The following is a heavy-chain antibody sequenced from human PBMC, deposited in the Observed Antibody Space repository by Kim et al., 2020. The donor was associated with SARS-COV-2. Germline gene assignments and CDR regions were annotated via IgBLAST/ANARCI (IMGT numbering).Heavy chain of an antibody. D-gene: IGHD6-25*01. J-gene: IGHJ2*01. V-gene: IGHV1-8*01. CDR3: ARGSSGGPWYFDH. CDR2: MNPKSGNT. Sequence: DSVKVSCKASGYTFTSYDINWVRQATGQGLEWMGWMNPKSGNTGYAQKFQGRVSMTRNTSISTAYMELSNLRSDDTAVYYCARGSSGGPWYFDHWGRGTLVTVSS. CDR1: GYTFTSYD.